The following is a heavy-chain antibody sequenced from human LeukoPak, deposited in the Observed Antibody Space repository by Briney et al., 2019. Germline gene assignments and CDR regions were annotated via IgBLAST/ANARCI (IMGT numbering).Heavy chain of an antibody. Sequence: GAAVKVSCKAPGYTFTSYGISWVRQAPGQGLEWMGWISAYNGNTNYAQKLQGRVTMTTDTSTSTDYMELRRLRSDDTAVYYCARAPYYGGNPRGRESDYWGQGTLVTVSS. CDR1: GYTFTSYG. CDR2: ISAYNGNT. D-gene: IGHD4-23*01. V-gene: IGHV1-18*01. J-gene: IGHJ4*02. CDR3: ARAPYYGGNPRGRESDY.